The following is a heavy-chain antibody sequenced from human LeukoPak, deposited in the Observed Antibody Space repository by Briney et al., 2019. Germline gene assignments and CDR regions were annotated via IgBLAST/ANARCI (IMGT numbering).Heavy chain of an antibody. Sequence: SETLSLTCTVSGGSISSSNYYWGWIRQPPGKGLEWIGSIYYSGSTYYNPSLKSRVTISVDTSKNQFSLKLSSVTAADTAVYYCARASGYSYGYPSHFDYWGQGTLVTVSS. CDR2: IYYSGST. D-gene: IGHD5-18*01. J-gene: IGHJ4*02. CDR1: GGSISSSNYY. V-gene: IGHV4-39*07. CDR3: ARASGYSYGYPSHFDY.